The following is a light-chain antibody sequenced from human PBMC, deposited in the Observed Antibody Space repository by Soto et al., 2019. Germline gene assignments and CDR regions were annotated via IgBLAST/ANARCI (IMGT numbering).Light chain of an antibody. Sequence: AIQLTQSPSSLSASVGDRVTITCRASQDVRGALAWYQQKPGKAPKILIYDVSVLESGVPTRFSGSGSGTDFTLTITILQPVDFATYYCQLFNSYPITFGQGTRLEIK. CDR3: QLFNSYPIT. CDR1: QDVRGA. V-gene: IGKV1-13*02. J-gene: IGKJ5*01. CDR2: DVS.